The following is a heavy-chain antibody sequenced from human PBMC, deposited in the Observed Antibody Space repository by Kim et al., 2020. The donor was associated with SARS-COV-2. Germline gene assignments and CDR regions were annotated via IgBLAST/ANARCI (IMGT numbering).Heavy chain of an antibody. CDR2: IYYSGST. CDR1: GGSISSGGYY. V-gene: IGHV4-31*03. D-gene: IGHD3-22*01. CDR3: ARGQGLITMIVVVVGAFDY. J-gene: IGHJ4*02. Sequence: SETLSLTCTVSGGSISSGGYYWSWIRQHPGKGLEWIGYIYYSGSTYYNPSLKGRVTISVDTSKNQFSLKLSSVTAADTAVYYCARGQGLITMIVVVVGAFDYGGQRTLVTVSS.